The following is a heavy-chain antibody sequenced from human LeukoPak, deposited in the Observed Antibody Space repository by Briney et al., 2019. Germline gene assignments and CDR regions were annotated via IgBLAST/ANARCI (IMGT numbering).Heavy chain of an antibody. Sequence: GGSLRLSCAASGFTFSRYWMSWVRQAPGKGLEWVANIQEDGGEKYYVDSVKGRFVISRDNAKNSVYLQMNSLRAEDTAVYYCARERYGDYDYWGQGTLVTVSS. J-gene: IGHJ4*02. CDR2: IQEDGGEK. D-gene: IGHD4-17*01. CDR1: GFTFSRYW. CDR3: ARERYGDYDY. V-gene: IGHV3-7*01.